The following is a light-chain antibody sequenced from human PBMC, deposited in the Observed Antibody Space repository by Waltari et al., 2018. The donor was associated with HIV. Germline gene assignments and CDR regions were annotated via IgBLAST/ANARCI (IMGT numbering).Light chain of an antibody. CDR2: LHSDGSH. Sequence: QVVLTQAPSASASLGTSVNFTCTLSSGPSSYDIAWHQQPPGKGPRYLMKLHSDGSHNRGDGIPDRFSGSSSGAERHLIISSLHSDDEADYYCQTWGSGIVIFGGGTKLTVL. J-gene: IGLJ2*01. V-gene: IGLV4-69*01. CDR1: SGPSSYD. CDR3: QTWGSGIVI.